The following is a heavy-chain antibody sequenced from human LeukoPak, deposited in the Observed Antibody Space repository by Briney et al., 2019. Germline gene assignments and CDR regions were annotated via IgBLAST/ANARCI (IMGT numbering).Heavy chain of an antibody. CDR2: IYFSGGT. Sequence: SETLSLTCTVSGDSISSSNCYWGWIRQPPGKGLEWIGSIYFSGGTYYNASLKSRVTISVDTSKNQFSLKLSSVTAADTAVYYCAAGPGWFDPWGQGTLVTVSS. CDR1: GDSISSSNCY. V-gene: IGHV4-39*07. J-gene: IGHJ5*02. CDR3: AAGPGWFDP.